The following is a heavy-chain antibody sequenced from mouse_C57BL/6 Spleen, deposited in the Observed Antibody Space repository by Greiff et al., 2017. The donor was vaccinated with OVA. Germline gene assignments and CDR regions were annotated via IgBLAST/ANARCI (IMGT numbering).Heavy chain of an antibody. CDR1: GYTFTGYW. V-gene: IGHV1-9*01. CDR3: ARLGYSNYVRYYAMDY. CDR2: ILPGSGST. Sequence: VQLQQSGAELMKPGASVKLSCKATGYTFTGYWIEWVKQRPGHGLEWIGEILPGSGSTNYNEKFKGKATFTADTSSNTAYMQLSSLTTEDSAIYYCARLGYSNYVRYYAMDYWGQGTSVTVSS. D-gene: IGHD2-5*01. J-gene: IGHJ4*01.